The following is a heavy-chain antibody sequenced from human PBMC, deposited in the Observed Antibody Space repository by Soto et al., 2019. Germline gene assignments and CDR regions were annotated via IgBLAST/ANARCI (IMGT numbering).Heavy chain of an antibody. D-gene: IGHD3-16*02. J-gene: IGHJ6*02. V-gene: IGHV3-23*01. CDR2: ISGSDGST. CDR3: AKATLFGGVVIPVYYYSIHV. Sequence: GGSLRLSCEASGFTLSSYAMTWVRQAPGKGLEWVSAISGSDGSTYYADSVKGRFAISRDDSKNTLYLQMNSLRAEDTADYYCAKATLFGGVVIPVYYYSIHVWGQGTTVTVSS. CDR1: GFTLSSYA.